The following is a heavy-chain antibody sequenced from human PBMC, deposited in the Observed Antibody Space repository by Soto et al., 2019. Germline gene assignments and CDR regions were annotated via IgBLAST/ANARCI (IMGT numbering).Heavy chain of an antibody. CDR2: ISYDGSNK. CDR3: ASPHCSGGSCYFDY. D-gene: IGHD2-15*01. J-gene: IGHJ4*02. V-gene: IGHV3-30*09. Sequence: QVQLVESGGGVVQPGRSLRLSCAASGFTFSSYAMHWVRQAPGKGLEWVAVISYDGSNKYYADSVKGRCAISRDNSKNPLYLQMNSLRAEDTAVYYCASPHCSGGSCYFDYGGQGTLVTVSS. CDR1: GFTFSSYA.